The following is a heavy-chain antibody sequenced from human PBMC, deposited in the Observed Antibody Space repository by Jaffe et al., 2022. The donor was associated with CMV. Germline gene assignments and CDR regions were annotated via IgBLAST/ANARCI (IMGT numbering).Heavy chain of an antibody. CDR3: ARGGGDYGDYGELDWYFDL. D-gene: IGHD4-17*01. CDR1: GGSISSYY. Sequence: QVQLQESGPGLVKPSETLSLTCTVSGGSISSYYWSWIRQPPGKGLEWIGYIYYSGSTNYNPSLKSRVTISVDTSKNQFSLKLSSVTAADTAVYYCARGGGDYGDYGELDWYFDLWGRGTLVTVSS. CDR2: IYYSGST. J-gene: IGHJ2*01. V-gene: IGHV4-59*01.